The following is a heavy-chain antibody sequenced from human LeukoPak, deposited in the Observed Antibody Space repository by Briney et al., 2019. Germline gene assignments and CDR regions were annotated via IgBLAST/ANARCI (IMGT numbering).Heavy chain of an antibody. D-gene: IGHD3-10*01. V-gene: IGHV1-69*04. CDR3: ARDHMVRGVISYYYYGMDV. CDR2: IIPILGIA. CDR1: GGTFSSYA. Sequence: ASVKVSCKASGGTFSSYAISWVRQAPGQGLEWMGRIIPILGIANYAQKFQGRVTITADKSTSTAYMELSSLRSEDTAVYYCARDHMVRGVISYYYYGMDVWGQGTTVTVSS. J-gene: IGHJ6*02.